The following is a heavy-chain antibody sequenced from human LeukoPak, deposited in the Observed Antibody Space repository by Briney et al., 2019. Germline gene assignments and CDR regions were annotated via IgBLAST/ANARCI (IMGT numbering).Heavy chain of an antibody. CDR2: IKQDGSEK. J-gene: IGHJ4*02. D-gene: IGHD3-9*01. CDR3: ATTYYDILTGLYPLHHFDY. V-gene: IGHV3-7*03. Sequence: GGSLRLSCAASGFTFSSYWMSWVRQAPGKGLEWVANIKQDGSEKYYVDSVKGRFTISRDNAKNSLYLQMNSLRAEDTAVYYCATTYYDILTGLYPLHHFDYWGQGTLVTVSS. CDR1: GFTFSSYW.